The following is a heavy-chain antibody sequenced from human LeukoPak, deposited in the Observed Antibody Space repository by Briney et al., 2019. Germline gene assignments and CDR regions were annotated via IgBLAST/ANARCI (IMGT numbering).Heavy chain of an antibody. CDR2: ISPNSNDI. V-gene: IGHV3-11*01. J-gene: IGHJ4*02. CDR3: SRDPRLLDY. Sequence: SGGSLRLSCAASGFTFSDHYVSWIRQAPGKGLEWIVYISPNSNDISYADSVKGRFTISRDNAKNSLYLQMNSLTVEDTGVYYCSRDPRLLDYWGQGSLVTVSS. D-gene: IGHD6-25*01. CDR1: GFTFSDHY.